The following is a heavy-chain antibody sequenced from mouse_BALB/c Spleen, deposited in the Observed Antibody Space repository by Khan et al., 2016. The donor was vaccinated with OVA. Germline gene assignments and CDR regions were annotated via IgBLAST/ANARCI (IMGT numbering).Heavy chain of an antibody. CDR1: GFSLTDYG. J-gene: IGHJ4*01. V-gene: IGHV2-6-5*01. CDR2: IWGGGTT. Sequence: QVQLKESGPGLVAPSQNLSITCTVSGFSLTDYGVSWIRQPPGKGLEWLGVIWGGGTTYYNSALKSRLSISKDNSKSQVFLKMNSLQTDDTAMYYCAKGVCSYYFALDYWGQGTSVTVSS. CDR3: AKGVCSYYFALDY. D-gene: IGHD2-10*02.